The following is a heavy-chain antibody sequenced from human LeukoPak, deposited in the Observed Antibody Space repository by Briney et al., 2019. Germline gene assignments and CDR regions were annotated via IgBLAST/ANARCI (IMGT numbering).Heavy chain of an antibody. Sequence: GGSLRLSCAASGFTFSNYWVDWVRQVPGKGLVWVSRINSDGSSTIYADSVKGRFTICRDNAKNTLYLQMNSLRVEDTAVYYCASGIAAALYWGQGTLVTVSS. CDR1: GFTFSNYW. CDR3: ASGIAAALY. J-gene: IGHJ4*02. V-gene: IGHV3-74*01. D-gene: IGHD6-13*01. CDR2: INSDGSST.